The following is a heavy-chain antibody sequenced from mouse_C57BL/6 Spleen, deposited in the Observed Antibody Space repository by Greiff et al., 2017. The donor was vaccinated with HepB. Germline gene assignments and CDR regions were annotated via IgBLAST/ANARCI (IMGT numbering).Heavy chain of an antibody. Sequence: EVNVVESGGGLVKPGGSLKLSCAASGFTFSDYGMHWVRQAPEKGLEWVAYISSGSSTIYYADTVKGRFTISRDNAKNTLFLQMTSLRSEDTAMYYCARRQLTCYYFDYWGQGTTLTVSS. D-gene: IGHD6-1*01. CDR1: GFTFSDYG. J-gene: IGHJ2*01. CDR2: ISSGSSTI. V-gene: IGHV5-17*01. CDR3: ARRQLTCYYFDY.